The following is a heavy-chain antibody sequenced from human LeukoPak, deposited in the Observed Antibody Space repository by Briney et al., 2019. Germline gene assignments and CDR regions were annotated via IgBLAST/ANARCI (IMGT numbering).Heavy chain of an antibody. Sequence: PGGSLRLSCAASGFTFDDYAMHWVRQAPGKGLEWFSGISWNSGSIGYADPVKGRFTISRDNAKNSLYLQMNSLRAEDTALYYCAKGGIAVAGTYYFDYWGQGNLVTVSS. CDR2: ISWNSGSI. CDR3: AKGGIAVAGTYYFDY. D-gene: IGHD6-13*01. CDR1: GFTFDDYA. V-gene: IGHV3-9*01. J-gene: IGHJ4*02.